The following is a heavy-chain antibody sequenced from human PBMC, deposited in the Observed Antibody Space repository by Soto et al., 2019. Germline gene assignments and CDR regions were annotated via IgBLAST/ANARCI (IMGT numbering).Heavy chain of an antibody. V-gene: IGHV4-59*08. CDR1: VGSITNYY. Sequence: QVQLQESGPGLVKPSETLSLTCTVSVGSITNYYCSWFRQPPGKGLEWIGYINYDGYSAYNLSLKRRVTLSMDTSKTQFSLMLESVTATDTAVYYCARHGFGPLHGLVDVWGQGTTVIVSS. D-gene: IGHD3-10*01. CDR2: INYDGYS. CDR3: ARHGFGPLHGLVDV. J-gene: IGHJ6*02.